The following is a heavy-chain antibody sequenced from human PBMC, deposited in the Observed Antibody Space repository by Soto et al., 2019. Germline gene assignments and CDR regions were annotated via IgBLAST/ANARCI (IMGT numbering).Heavy chain of an antibody. V-gene: IGHV3-21*01. D-gene: IGHD1-26*01. Sequence: EGSLRLSCAASGFTFSSYSMNWVRQAPGKGLEWVSSISSSSSYIYYADSVKGRFTISRDNAKNSLYLQMNSLRAEDTAVYYCATNSGSDDAFDIWGQGTMVTVSS. CDR3: ATNSGSDDAFDI. CDR1: GFTFSSYS. CDR2: ISSSSSYI. J-gene: IGHJ3*02.